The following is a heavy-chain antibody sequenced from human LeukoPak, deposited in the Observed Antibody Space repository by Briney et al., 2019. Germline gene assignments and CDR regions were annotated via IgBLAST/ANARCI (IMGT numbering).Heavy chain of an antibody. J-gene: IGHJ4*02. D-gene: IGHD6-19*01. CDR3: VRDSQWAFDS. CDR2: ITSSGSYI. V-gene: IGHV3-21*01. Sequence: GGSLRLSCAASGFTFRSYSMNWVRQAPGKGLEWVSSITSSGSYIYYTDSVQGRFTISRDNAKNSLYPQMDSLRVEDTALYYCVRDSQWAFDSWGQGTLVTVSS. CDR1: GFTFRSYS.